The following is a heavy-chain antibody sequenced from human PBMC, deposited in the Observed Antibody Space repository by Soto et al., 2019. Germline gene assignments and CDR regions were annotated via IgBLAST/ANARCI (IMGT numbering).Heavy chain of an antibody. J-gene: IGHJ4*02. V-gene: IGHV3-7*01. D-gene: IGHD3-10*01. CDR2: IEQDGGEK. Sequence: EVQLVESGGGLVQPGGSLRLSCTASGFTFNTYWMNWVRQAPGKGLEWVANIEQDGGEKYYVDSVKGRFTISRDNAKNSLYLQMNSLRAEETAGYYCARGGVLWFGESTFAHWGQGPLVTVSS. CDR3: ARGGVLWFGESTFAH. CDR1: GFTFNTYW.